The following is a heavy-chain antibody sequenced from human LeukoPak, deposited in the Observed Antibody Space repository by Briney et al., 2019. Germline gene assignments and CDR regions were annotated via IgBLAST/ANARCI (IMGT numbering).Heavy chain of an antibody. CDR3: ARGLWVRGEMFNFDY. J-gene: IGHJ4*02. CDR1: GGSISSYY. V-gene: IGHV4-59*01. CDR2: IYYSGST. Sequence: SETLSLTFTVSGGSISSYYWSWLRQPPGKGLEWIGYIYYSGSTNYNPPLKSRVTISVDTSKNQFSLKLSSVTAADTAVYYCARGLWVRGEMFNFDYWGQGTLVTVSS. D-gene: IGHD3-10*01.